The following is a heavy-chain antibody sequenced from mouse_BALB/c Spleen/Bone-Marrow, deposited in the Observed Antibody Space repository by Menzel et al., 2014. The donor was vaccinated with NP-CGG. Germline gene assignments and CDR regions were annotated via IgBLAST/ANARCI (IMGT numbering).Heavy chain of an antibody. V-gene: IGHV1-4*01. J-gene: IGHJ2*01. Sequence: VQLQQSGAELARPGASVKMSCKASGYTFTSYTMHWVKQRPGQGLEWIGYINPSRGYTNYNQKFKDKATLTADKSSSTAYMQLSSLTSEDSAVYYCARFITTATEYFDYWGQGTTLTVSS. D-gene: IGHD1-2*01. CDR1: GYTFTSYT. CDR3: ARFITTATEYFDY. CDR2: INPSRGYT.